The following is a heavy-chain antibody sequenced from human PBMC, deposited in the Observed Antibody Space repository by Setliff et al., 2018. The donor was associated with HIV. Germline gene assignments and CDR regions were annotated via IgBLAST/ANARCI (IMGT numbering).Heavy chain of an antibody. V-gene: IGHV1-18*01. CDR3: ARDAWVEFLEWTFYGMDV. CDR1: GYTFTSYG. J-gene: IGHJ6*02. D-gene: IGHD3-3*02. Sequence: ASVKVSCKASGYTFTSYGISWVRQAPGQGLEWMGWISAYNGDTKYAQKVQGRVTLTTDTSSSTVCMELRSLRSDDTAVYYCARDAWVEFLEWTFYGMDVWGQGTTVTVSS. CDR2: ISAYNGDT.